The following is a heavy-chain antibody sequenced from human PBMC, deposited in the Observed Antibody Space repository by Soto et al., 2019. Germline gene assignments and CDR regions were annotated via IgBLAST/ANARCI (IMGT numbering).Heavy chain of an antibody. Sequence: QITLKESGPTLVKPTQTLTLTCTFSGFSLSTSGVGVGWIRQPPGKALEWLALIYWDDDKRHSPSLKSRLTITKDTPKNQVVLTMSNMDPVDTATYCCAHLAAGGIFDYWGQGTLVTVSS. D-gene: IGHD3-16*01. CDR2: IYWDDDK. CDR1: GFSLSTSGVG. V-gene: IGHV2-5*02. CDR3: AHLAAGGIFDY. J-gene: IGHJ4*02.